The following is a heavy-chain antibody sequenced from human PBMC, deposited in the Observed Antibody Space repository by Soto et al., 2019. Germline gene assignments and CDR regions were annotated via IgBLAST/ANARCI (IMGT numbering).Heavy chain of an antibody. J-gene: IGHJ3*01. V-gene: IGHV1-8*01. CDR3: ARGLSSSRWYFSGGGVN. D-gene: IGHD6-13*01. CDR1: GYTFTSYD. Sequence: ASVKVSCKASGYTFTSYDINWVRQATGQGLEWMGWMNPNSGNTGYAQKFQGRVTMTRNTSISTAYMELSSLRSEDTAVYYCARGLSSSRWYFSGGGVNWGQGTMVTVS. CDR2: MNPNSGNT.